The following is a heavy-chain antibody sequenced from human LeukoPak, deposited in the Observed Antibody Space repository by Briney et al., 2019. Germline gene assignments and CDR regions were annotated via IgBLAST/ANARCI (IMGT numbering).Heavy chain of an antibody. CDR1: GFTFDDYG. CDR3: ARDFYSDFWSGYWS. J-gene: IGHJ4*02. CDR2: INWNGGST. D-gene: IGHD3-3*01. V-gene: IGHV3-20*04. Sequence: GGSLRLSCAASGFTFDDYGMNWVRQAPGKGLEWVSGINWNGGSTGYADSVKGRFTISRDNAKNSLYLQMNSLRAEDTALYYCARDFYSDFWSGYWSWGQGTLVTVSS.